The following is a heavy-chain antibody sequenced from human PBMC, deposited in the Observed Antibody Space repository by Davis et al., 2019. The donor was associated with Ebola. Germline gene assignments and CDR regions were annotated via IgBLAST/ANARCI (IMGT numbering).Heavy chain of an antibody. Sequence: PGGSLRLSCAASGFTFSSHTMSWVRQAPGKGLEWVSDISSGGGAPYYADSVKGRFTTFRDNPKNTLYLQMNSLRADDTAVYYCAKQRGVGAIDYDYWGRGTVVTVSS. V-gene: IGHV3-23*01. CDR2: ISSGGGAP. CDR1: GFTFSSHT. J-gene: IGHJ4*02. CDR3: AKQRGVGAIDYDY. D-gene: IGHD1-26*01.